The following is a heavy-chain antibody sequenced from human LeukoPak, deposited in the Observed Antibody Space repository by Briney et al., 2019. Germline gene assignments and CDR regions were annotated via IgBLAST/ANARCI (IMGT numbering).Heavy chain of an antibody. CDR2: IRYDGSKK. D-gene: IGHD2-15*01. J-gene: IGHJ4*02. CDR3: AKSGLNRFDY. Sequence: GGSLRLSCAASGFIFSDYGMHWVRQAPGKGLEWVAFIRYDGSKKYYADSVKGRFTISRDNSKNTLYLQMNSLRAEDTAVYYCAKSGLNRFDYWGQGTLVTVSS. CDR1: GFIFSDYG. V-gene: IGHV3-30*02.